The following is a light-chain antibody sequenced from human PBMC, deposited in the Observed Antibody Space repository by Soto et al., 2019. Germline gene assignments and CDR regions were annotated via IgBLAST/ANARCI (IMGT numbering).Light chain of an antibody. CDR2: GAS. J-gene: IGKJ2*01. Sequence: EIVLTQSPGTLSLSPGERATLSCRASQSVSSTYLAWYQQKPGQAPRLLVYGASSRATGIPDRFSGSASGADFTLTISRLESEDFAVYYCQQYDSSPPGYTFGQGTKLEIK. CDR3: QQYDSSPPGYT. CDR1: QSVSSTY. V-gene: IGKV3-20*01.